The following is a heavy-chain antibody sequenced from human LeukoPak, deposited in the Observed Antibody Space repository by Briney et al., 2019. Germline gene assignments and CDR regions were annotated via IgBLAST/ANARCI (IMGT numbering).Heavy chain of an antibody. D-gene: IGHD3-10*01. CDR1: GGSITSYY. CDR2: IYYSGST. J-gene: IGHJ6*02. Sequence: SETLSLTCTVSGGSITSYYGSWIRPPPGKGLEWIGYIYYSGSTNYNPSLKSRVTISVDTSKNQFSLKLRSVTAAETAVYYWARRAHYYGNLDVWGQGTTVTVSS. CDR3: ARRAHYYGNLDV. V-gene: IGHV4-59*01.